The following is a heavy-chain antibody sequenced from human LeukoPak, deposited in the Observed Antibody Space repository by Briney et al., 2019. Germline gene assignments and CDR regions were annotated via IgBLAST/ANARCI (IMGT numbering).Heavy chain of an antibody. CDR2: VYYSGST. CDR1: GFIFSNAW. V-gene: IGHV4-59*08. CDR3: ARGLSIAVAGTLANWFDP. J-gene: IGHJ5*02. D-gene: IGHD6-19*01. Sequence: GSLRLSCAASGFIFSNAWMSWVRQAPGKGLEWIGYVYYSGSTNYNPSLKSRVTISVGTSKNQFSLKLSSVTAADTAVYYCARGLSIAVAGTLANWFDPWGQGTLVTVSS.